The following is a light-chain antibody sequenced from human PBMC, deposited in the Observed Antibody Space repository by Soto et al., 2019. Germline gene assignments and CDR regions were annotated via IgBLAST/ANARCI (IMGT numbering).Light chain of an antibody. CDR3: NSYTSSSTYV. CDR2: DVT. CDR1: SSDVGGFNY. J-gene: IGLJ1*01. Sequence: QSVLTQPASVSGSPGQSITISCTGTSSDVGGFNYVSWYQQHPGKAPKLMIYDVTNRPSGVSYRFSGSKSGNTASLTISGIQAEDEADYYCNSYTSSSTYVFGTGTQLTVL. V-gene: IGLV2-14*03.